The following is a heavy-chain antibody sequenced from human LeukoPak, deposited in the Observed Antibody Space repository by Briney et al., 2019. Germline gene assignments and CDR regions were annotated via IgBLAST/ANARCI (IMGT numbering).Heavy chain of an antibody. CDR3: ARDDDYYYGMDV. Sequence: SEALSLTCTVSGGSVSSGTYYWSWIRQPPGKGLEWIGYIYYSGSTNYNPSLKSRVTISVDTSKKHFSLKLSSVTAADTAVYYCARDDDYYYGMDVWGQGTTVAVPS. J-gene: IGHJ6*02. V-gene: IGHV4-61*03. CDR2: IYYSGST. CDR1: GGSVSSGTYY.